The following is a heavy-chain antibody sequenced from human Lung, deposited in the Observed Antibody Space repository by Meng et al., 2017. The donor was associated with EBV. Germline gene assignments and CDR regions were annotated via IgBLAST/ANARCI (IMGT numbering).Heavy chain of an antibody. J-gene: IGHJ4*02. CDR1: GYTFTSYA. V-gene: IGHV7-4-1*02. Sequence: QVQLVQSGSELKKPXXXXKVXXQXSGYTFTSYAMNWVRQAPGQGLEWMGWINTNTGNPTYAQGFTGRFVFSLDTSVSTAYLQISSLKAEDTAVYYCARDKIAVAGITGDYWGQGTLVTVSS. CDR3: ARDKIAVAGITGDY. CDR2: INTNTGNP. D-gene: IGHD6-19*01.